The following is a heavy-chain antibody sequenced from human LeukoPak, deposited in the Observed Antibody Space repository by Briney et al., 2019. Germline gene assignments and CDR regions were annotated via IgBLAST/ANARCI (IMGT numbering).Heavy chain of an antibody. D-gene: IGHD3-10*01. Sequence: NPGGSLRLSCAASGFTLSSYSMNWVRQAPGKGLEWVSSISSSSSYIYYTDSVKGRFTISRDNAKKSLYLQMNSLRAEDTAVYYCARVGGITLALAPSPFPDYNYYYMDVWGKGTTVTVSS. CDR3: ARVGGITLALAPSPFPDYNYYYMDV. CDR1: GFTLSSYS. V-gene: IGHV3-21*01. J-gene: IGHJ6*03. CDR2: ISSSSSYI.